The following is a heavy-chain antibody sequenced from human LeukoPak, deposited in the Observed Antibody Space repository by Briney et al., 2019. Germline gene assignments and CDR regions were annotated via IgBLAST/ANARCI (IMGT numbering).Heavy chain of an antibody. V-gene: IGHV4-39*01. D-gene: IGHD2-21*01. Sequence: SETLSLTCTVSGGSISSSSYYWGWIRRPPGKGLEWIGSIYYSGSTYYNPSLKSRVTISVDTSKNQFSLKLSSVTAADTAVYYCARLFPWRDRDYYYYYGMDVWGQGTTVTVSS. J-gene: IGHJ6*02. CDR1: GGSISSSSYY. CDR2: IYYSGST. CDR3: ARLFPWRDRDYYYYYGMDV.